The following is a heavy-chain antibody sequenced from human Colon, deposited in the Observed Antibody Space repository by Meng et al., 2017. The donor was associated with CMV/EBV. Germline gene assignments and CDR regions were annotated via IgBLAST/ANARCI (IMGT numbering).Heavy chain of an antibody. CDR3: ARVQYSYGFDY. J-gene: IGHJ4*02. CDR2: INHSGST. Sequence: SETLSLTCAVYGGSFSGYYWSWIRQPPGKGLEWIGEINHSGSTNYNPSLKSRVTISVGTSKNQFSLKLSSVTAADTAVYYCARVQYSYGFDYWGQGTLVTVSS. V-gene: IGHV4-34*01. D-gene: IGHD5-18*01. CDR1: GGSFSGYY.